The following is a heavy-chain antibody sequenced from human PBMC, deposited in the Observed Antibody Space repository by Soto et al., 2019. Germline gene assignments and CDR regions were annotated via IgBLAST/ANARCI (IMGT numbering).Heavy chain of an antibody. V-gene: IGHV4-39*01. CDR3: ARQSDVRGWFDP. CDR1: GGSISSSSYY. D-gene: IGHD3-10*02. CDR2: IYYSGST. Sequence: SETLSLTCTVSGGSISSSSYYWGWIRQPPGKGLEWIGSIYYSGSTYYNPSLKSRVTISVDTSKNQFSLKLSSVTAADTAVYYCARQSDVRGWFDPWGQGTLVTVSS. J-gene: IGHJ5*02.